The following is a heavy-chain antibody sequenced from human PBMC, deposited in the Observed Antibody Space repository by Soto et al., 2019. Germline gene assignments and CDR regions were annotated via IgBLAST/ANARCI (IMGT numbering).Heavy chain of an antibody. CDR3: TREDSGAGDGNNWFDS. V-gene: IGHV3-33*01. CDR2: IWYDGSKQ. CDR1: GFTFKTYG. D-gene: IGHD6-13*01. Sequence: QVQLVESGGGVVQPGRSLRLSCAASGFTFKTYGIHWVRQAPGKGLEWVAVIWYDGSKQYYGSSVKGRFTISRDNSKNTVYLQMNSLRSEDTAMYYCTREDSGAGDGNNWFDSWGQGTQVTVSS. J-gene: IGHJ5*01.